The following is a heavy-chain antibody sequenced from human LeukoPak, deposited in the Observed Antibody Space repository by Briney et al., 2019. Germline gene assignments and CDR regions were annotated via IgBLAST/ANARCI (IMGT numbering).Heavy chain of an antibody. J-gene: IGHJ4*02. CDR1: GYTLTELS. V-gene: IGHV1-24*01. Sequence: ASVKVSCKVSGYTLTELSMHWVRQAPGKGLEWMGGFDPEDGETIYAQKFQGRVTITRDTSASTAYMELSSLRSEDTAVYYCARALGELALDYWGQGTLVTVSS. CDR2: FDPEDGET. CDR3: ARALGELALDY. D-gene: IGHD3-10*01.